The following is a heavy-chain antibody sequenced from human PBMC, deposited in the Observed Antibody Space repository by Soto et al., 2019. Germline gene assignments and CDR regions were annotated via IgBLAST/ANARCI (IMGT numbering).Heavy chain of an antibody. CDR2: VYISGST. CDR1: GGYISTYY. V-gene: IGHV4-4*07. Sequence: QVQLQESGPGLVKPSETLSLTCTVSGGYISTYYWNWIRQSAGKGLEWIGRVYISGSTNYHPSLKRRVAMSVDTSNNQSSMKVTSVTAADTAVYYCARGGLDGFDILGAGTMVTVSS. J-gene: IGHJ3*02. CDR3: ARGGLDGFDI.